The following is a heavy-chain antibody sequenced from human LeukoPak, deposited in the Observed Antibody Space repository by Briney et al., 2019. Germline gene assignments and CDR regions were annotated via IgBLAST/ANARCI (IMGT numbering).Heavy chain of an antibody. Sequence: SETLSLTCTVSNGSISSRSYYWGWIRQSPGKGLEWIGSMYYSGSTYYKRSLKSRVTISGDTSKNQFSLNLRSVTAADTAVYYCARDRTGWASDYWGQGTLVTVSS. CDR2: MYYSGST. V-gene: IGHV4-39*07. J-gene: IGHJ4*02. CDR1: NGSISSRSYY. D-gene: IGHD1-14*01. CDR3: ARDRTGWASDY.